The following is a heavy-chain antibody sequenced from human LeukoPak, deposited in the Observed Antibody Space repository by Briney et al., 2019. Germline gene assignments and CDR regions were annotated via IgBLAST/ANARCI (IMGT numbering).Heavy chain of an antibody. D-gene: IGHD1/OR15-1a*01. CDR2: TASRVNHT. Sequence: SLRLFCGASVLTFRSSEMIWVPRAPAKGREGLSDTASRVNHTFYADSVRGRFIIPRDIAKNSLFLQMNRLRVEDKAVYYCVREDEHDAFDIWGQGTMVTVSS. CDR3: VREDEHDAFDI. CDR1: VLTFRSSE. J-gene: IGHJ3*02. V-gene: IGHV3-48*03.